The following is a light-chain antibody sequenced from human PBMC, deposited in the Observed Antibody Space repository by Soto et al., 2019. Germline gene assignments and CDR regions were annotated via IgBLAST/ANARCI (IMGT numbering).Light chain of an antibody. V-gene: IGKV3-11*01. Sequence: EIVLTQSPATLSLSPGERATISCRASQSVSSYLAWYQQKPGQAPRRLIYDTSNRATGIPARFSGSGSGTDFTLTSSSLEPEDFAVYYCQQRSNWPITFGQGTRLEIK. J-gene: IGKJ5*01. CDR3: QQRSNWPIT. CDR2: DTS. CDR1: QSVSSY.